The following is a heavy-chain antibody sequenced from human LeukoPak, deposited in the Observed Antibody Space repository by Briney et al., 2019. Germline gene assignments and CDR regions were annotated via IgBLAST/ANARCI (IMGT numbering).Heavy chain of an antibody. J-gene: IGHJ4*02. CDR2: IKSKTDGGTA. D-gene: IGHD5-12*01. V-gene: IGHV3-15*01. Sequence: GSLRLSCAASGFILSNAWVRWVRRAPGKGLEWVGRIKSKTDGGTADYAAPVKGRFAITRDDSKNTLYLQMNSLKTEDTAVYYCTTAQDSGSDRSDYWGQGTLVTVSS. CDR3: TTAQDSGSDRSDY. CDR1: GFILSNAW.